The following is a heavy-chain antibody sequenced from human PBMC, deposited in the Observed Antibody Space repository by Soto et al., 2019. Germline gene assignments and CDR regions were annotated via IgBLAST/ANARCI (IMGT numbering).Heavy chain of an antibody. V-gene: IGHV3-21*01. J-gene: IGHJ3*02. CDR3: ARVVVTAYAFDI. Sequence: ESGGGLVRPGGSLKLSCAASGFTFSGYSMNWVRQAPGKGLEWVSSISSSSSYISYADSVKGRFTISRDNAKNSLYLQMNSLRAEDTAVYYCARVVVTAYAFDIWGQGTMVTVSS. CDR1: GFTFSGYS. CDR2: ISSSSSYI. D-gene: IGHD2-21*02.